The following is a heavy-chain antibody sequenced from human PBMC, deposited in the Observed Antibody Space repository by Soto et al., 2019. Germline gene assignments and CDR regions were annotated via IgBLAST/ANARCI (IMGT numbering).Heavy chain of an antibody. V-gene: IGHV1-69*13. J-gene: IGHJ4*02. CDR3: ARSQLAYCGGDCYLQAGSFDY. CDR2: IIPIFGTA. D-gene: IGHD2-21*02. Sequence: SVKVSCKASGGTFSSYAISWVRQAPGQGLEWMGGIIPIFGTANYAQKFQGRVTITADESTGTAYMELSSLRSEDTAVYYCARSQLAYCGGDCYLQAGSFDYWGQGTLVTVS. CDR1: GGTFSSYA.